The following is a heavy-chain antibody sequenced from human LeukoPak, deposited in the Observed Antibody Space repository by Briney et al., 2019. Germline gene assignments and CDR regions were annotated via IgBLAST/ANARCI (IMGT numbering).Heavy chain of an antibody. V-gene: IGHV3-13*01. CDR1: GFTFSSSD. Sequence: PGGSLRLSCAASGFTFSSSDMHWVRQPTGKGLEWVSAIGTGDNTYYADSVKGRFTISRENAKNSLYLQMNSLRAEDTAVYYCAREGSIRVGTTVVKGGKYFDYWGQGTRVTVSS. J-gene: IGHJ4*02. D-gene: IGHD4-23*01. CDR3: AREGSIRVGTTVVKGGKYFDY. CDR2: IGTGDNT.